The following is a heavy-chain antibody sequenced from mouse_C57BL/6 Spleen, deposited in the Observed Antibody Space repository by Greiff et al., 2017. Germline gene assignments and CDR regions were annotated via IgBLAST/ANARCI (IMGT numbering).Heavy chain of an antibody. CDR3: ASYDYDRAWFAY. CDR2: IDPSDSYT. J-gene: IGHJ3*01. V-gene: IGHV1-50*01. D-gene: IGHD2-4*01. CDR1: GYTFTSYW. Sequence: QVQLQQSGAELVKPGASVKLSCKASGYTFTSYWMQWVKQRPGQGLEWIGEIDPSDSYTNYNQKFKGKATLTVDTSSSTAYMQLSSLTSEDSAVYYCASYDYDRAWFAYWGQGTLVTVSA.